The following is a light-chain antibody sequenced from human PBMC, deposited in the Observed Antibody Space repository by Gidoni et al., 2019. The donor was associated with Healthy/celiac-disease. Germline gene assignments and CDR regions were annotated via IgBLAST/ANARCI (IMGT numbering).Light chain of an antibody. CDR3: CSYAGSSTFEV. Sequence: QSALTQPASVSGSPGQSITISGTGTSSDVGSYNLVSLYQQHPGKAPKLMIYEVSKRPSGVSNRFSGSKSGNTASLTISGLQAEDEADYYCCSYAGSSTFEVFGGGTKLTVL. CDR1: SSDVGSYNL. CDR2: EVS. J-gene: IGLJ3*02. V-gene: IGLV2-23*02.